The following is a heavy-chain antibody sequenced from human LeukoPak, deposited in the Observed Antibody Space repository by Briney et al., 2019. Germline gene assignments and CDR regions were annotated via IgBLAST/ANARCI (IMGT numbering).Heavy chain of an antibody. CDR1: GFTFSSYW. V-gene: IGHV3-7*01. Sequence: GGSLRLSXAASGFTFSSYWMSWVGQSPGKGLEWVANIKQDGSEEYYVDSVKGRFTISRDNAKNSLYLQMNSLRAEDTAVYYCARTYYDSSGYETLFDYWGQGTLVTVSS. CDR3: ARTYYDSSGYETLFDY. J-gene: IGHJ4*02. CDR2: IKQDGSEE. D-gene: IGHD3-22*01.